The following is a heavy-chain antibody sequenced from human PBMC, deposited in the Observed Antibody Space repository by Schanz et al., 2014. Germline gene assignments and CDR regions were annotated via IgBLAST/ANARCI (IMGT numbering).Heavy chain of an antibody. D-gene: IGHD5-12*01. Sequence: QVQLVQSGAEVKKPGSSVKVSCKASGGTFSTYTISWVRQAPGQGLEWMGRIIPILGIANYAQNFQGRVTITADKSTSTAYMELSSLRSEDTAMYYCARDLTVDTGYVVHYYYYGMDVWGQGTTVTVSS. CDR2: IIPILGIA. J-gene: IGHJ6*02. CDR3: ARDLTVDTGYVVHYYYYGMDV. V-gene: IGHV1-69*08. CDR1: GGTFSTYT.